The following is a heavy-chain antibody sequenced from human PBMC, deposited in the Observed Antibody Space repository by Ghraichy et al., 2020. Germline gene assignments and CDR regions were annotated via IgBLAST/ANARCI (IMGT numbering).Heavy chain of an antibody. CDR1: GFTFSTYT. V-gene: IGHV3-21*01. CDR3: AREGYGDYSYSFDY. D-gene: IGHD4-17*01. J-gene: IGHJ4*02. Sequence: GGSLRLSCAASGFTFSTYTMNWVRQAPGKGLEWVSSISSSSSYIYYADSVKGRFTISRDNAKNSLFLQMNSLRAEDTAVYYCAREGYGDYSYSFDYWGQGILVPVSS. CDR2: ISSSSSYI.